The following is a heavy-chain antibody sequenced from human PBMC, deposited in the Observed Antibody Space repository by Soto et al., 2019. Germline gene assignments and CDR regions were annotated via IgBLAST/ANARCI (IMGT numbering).Heavy chain of an antibody. CDR3: ARDYGSGSYYTFDY. CDR1: GGSISSYY. J-gene: IGHJ4*02. Sequence: SETLSLTCTVPGGSISSYYWSWIRQPPGKGLEWIGYIYYSGSTNYNPSLKSRISMSIDTSKNQFSLKVRAVSAADTAVYYCARDYGSGSYYTFDYWGQGTQVTVSS. CDR2: IYYSGST. D-gene: IGHD3-10*01. V-gene: IGHV4-59*12.